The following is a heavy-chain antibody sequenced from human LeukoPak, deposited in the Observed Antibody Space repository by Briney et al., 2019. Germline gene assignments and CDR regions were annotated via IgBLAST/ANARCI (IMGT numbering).Heavy chain of an antibody. J-gene: IGHJ4*02. D-gene: IGHD3-10*01. CDR3: ARGIVTMVRGAREADFDY. V-gene: IGHV4-34*01. CDR2: INHSGST. CDR1: GGSFSGYY. Sequence: PSETLSLTCAVYGGSFSGYYWSWIRQPPGKGLEWIGEINHSGSTNYNPSLKSRVTISVDTSKNQFSLKLSSVTAADTAVHYCARGIVTMVRGAREADFDYWGQGTLVTVSS.